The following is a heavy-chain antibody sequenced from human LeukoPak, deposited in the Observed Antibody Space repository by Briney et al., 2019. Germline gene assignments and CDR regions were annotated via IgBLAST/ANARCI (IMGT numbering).Heavy chain of an antibody. Sequence: PGRSLRLSCAASGFTFSSYGMHWVRQAPGKGLEWVAVISYDGSNKYYADSVKGRFTISRDNSKNTLYLQMNSLRAEDTAVYYCARVDILTGDYWGQGTLVTVSS. J-gene: IGHJ4*02. D-gene: IGHD3-9*01. CDR1: GFTFSSYG. CDR2: ISYDGSNK. V-gene: IGHV3-30*03. CDR3: ARVDILTGDY.